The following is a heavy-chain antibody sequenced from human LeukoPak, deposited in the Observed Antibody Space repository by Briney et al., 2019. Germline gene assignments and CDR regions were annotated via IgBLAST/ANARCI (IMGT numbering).Heavy chain of an antibody. J-gene: IGHJ4*02. V-gene: IGHV3-48*04. Sequence: GGSLRLSCAASGFTFSSYSMNWVRQAPGKGLEWVSYISSSSSTIYYADSVKGRFTISRDNAKNSLYLQMNSLRAEDTAVYYCARDPPPLYYDILTGYYRMVYFDYWGQGTLVTVSS. CDR2: ISSSSSTI. CDR1: GFTFSSYS. D-gene: IGHD3-9*01. CDR3: ARDPPPLYYDILTGYYRMVYFDY.